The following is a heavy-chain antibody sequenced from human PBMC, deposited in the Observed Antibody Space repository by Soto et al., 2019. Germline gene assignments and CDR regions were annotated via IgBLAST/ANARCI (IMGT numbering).Heavy chain of an antibody. CDR2: ISSSSSTI. CDR3: AKDRPRRTPGYFFDY. CDR1: GFTFSSYS. J-gene: IGHJ4*02. D-gene: IGHD1-1*01. V-gene: IGHV3-48*01. Sequence: HPGGSLRLSCAASGFTFSSYSMNWVRQAPGKGLEWVSYISSSSSTIYYADSVKGRFTISRDNAKNSLYLQVSSLRAEDTALYYCAKDRPRRTPGYFFDYLGEGTPVTVSS.